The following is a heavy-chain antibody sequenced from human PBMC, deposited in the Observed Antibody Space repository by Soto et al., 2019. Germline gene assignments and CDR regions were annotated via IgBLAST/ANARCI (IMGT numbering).Heavy chain of an antibody. CDR2: IIPIFGTA. V-gene: IGHV1-69*13. D-gene: IGHD6-19*01. CDR1: GGHFSSYS. J-gene: IGHJ5*02. Sequence: ASVEVSCKASGGHFSSYSISWVRQAPGQGLEWMGGIIPIFGTANYAQKFQGRVTITAYESTSTAYMELSSLRSEDTAVYYCAREIAVASNWFDPWGQGTLVTVSS. CDR3: AREIAVASNWFDP.